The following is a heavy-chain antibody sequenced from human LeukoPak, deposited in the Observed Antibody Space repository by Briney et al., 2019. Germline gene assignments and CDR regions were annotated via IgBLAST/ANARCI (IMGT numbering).Heavy chain of an antibody. J-gene: IGHJ4*02. D-gene: IGHD1-7*01. CDR2: IYYSGST. V-gene: IGHV4-59*01. CDR3: ARDDQTTSAFDY. Sequence: SETLSLTCTVSGGSISSYYWSWIRQPPGKGLDWIGYIYYSGSTNYNPSLKSRVTISVDTSKNQFSLKLSSETAADTAVYYCARDDQTTSAFDYWGQGTLVTVSS. CDR1: GGSISSYY.